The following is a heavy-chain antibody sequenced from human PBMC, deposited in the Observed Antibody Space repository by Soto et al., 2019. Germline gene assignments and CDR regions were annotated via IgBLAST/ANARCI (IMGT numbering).Heavy chain of an antibody. CDR3: ARDPYHYGSGCYYFDY. Sequence: QVQLVESGGGVVQPGRSLRLSCTASGFTFSSNGMHWVRQAPGKGLEWVAFIWYDGINKYYADSVKGRFIISRDNSENTVYLQMNSLRAEDTAVYYCARDPYHYGSGCYYFDYWGQGTLVTVSS. CDR1: GFTFSSNG. CDR2: IWYDGINK. V-gene: IGHV3-33*01. J-gene: IGHJ4*02. D-gene: IGHD3-10*01.